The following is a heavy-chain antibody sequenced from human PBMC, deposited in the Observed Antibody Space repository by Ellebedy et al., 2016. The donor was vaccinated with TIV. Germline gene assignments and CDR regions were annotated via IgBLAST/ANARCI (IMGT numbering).Heavy chain of an antibody. CDR2: IRYSGSV. V-gene: IGHV4-59*08. CDR3: ARHNLGPGRRLPGSWFY. CDR1: GGSISSYY. J-gene: IGHJ4*02. Sequence: SETLSLTCTVSGGSISSYYWSWIRQPPGKGLEWIAYIRYSGSVNYNPSLKSRVSISADTSKNQFSLNLSSVTAADTAMYYCARHNLGPGRRLPGSWFYWGQGTLVTVSS. D-gene: IGHD3-9*01.